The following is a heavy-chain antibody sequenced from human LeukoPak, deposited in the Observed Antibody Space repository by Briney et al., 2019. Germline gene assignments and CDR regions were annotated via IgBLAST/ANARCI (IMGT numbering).Heavy chain of an antibody. Sequence: GGSLRLSCAASGFTFSSYGMHWVRQAPGKGLEWVAFIRYDGSNKYYADSVKGRFTISRDNSKNTLYLQMNSLRAEDTAVYYCAKVKTPLLRYFDWLPVDYWGQGTLDTVSS. V-gene: IGHV3-30*02. J-gene: IGHJ4*02. CDR1: GFTFSSYG. CDR3: AKVKTPLLRYFDWLPVDY. CDR2: IRYDGSNK. D-gene: IGHD3-9*01.